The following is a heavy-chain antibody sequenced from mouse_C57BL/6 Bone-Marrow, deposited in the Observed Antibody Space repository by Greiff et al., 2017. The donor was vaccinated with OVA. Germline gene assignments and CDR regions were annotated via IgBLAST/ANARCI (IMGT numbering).Heavy chain of an antibody. J-gene: IGHJ2*01. CDR1: GYTFTSYW. CDR3: ARWGGYDGALYYFDY. V-gene: IGHV1-64*01. CDR2: IHPNSGST. Sequence: QVQLKESGAELVKPGASVKLSCKASGYTFTSYWMHWVKQRPGPGLEWIGMIHPNSGSTNYNEKFKSKATLTVDKSSSTAYMQLSSLTSEDSAVYYCARWGGYDGALYYFDYWGQGTTLTVSS. D-gene: IGHD2-2*01.